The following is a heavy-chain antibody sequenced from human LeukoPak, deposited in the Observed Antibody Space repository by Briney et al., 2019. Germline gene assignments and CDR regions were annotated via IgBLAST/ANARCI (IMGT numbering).Heavy chain of an antibody. CDR3: AKVLPTRFGELLSDYPLGY. CDR1: GFTFSSYA. Sequence: GGSLRLSCAASGFTFSSYAMHWVRQAPGKGLEWVAVISYDGSNKYYADSVKGRFTISRDNSKNTLYLQMNSLRTEDTALYYCAKVLPTRFGELLSDYPLGYWGQGTLVTVSS. CDR2: ISYDGSNK. D-gene: IGHD3-10*01. J-gene: IGHJ4*02. V-gene: IGHV3-30*04.